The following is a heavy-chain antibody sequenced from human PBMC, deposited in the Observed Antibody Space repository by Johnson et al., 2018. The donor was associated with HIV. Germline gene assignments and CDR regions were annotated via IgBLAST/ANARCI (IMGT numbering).Heavy chain of an antibody. D-gene: IGHD5-18*01. V-gene: IGHV3-11*04. J-gene: IGHJ3*02. CDR3: ARAYSYGAFDI. Sequence: QEQLVESGGGLVKPGGSLRLSCAASGFTFSDYYMSWIRQAPGKGLEWVSYISSSGSPIYYADSVKGRFTISRDNSKNTLYLQMNSLRAEDPAVYYCARAYSYGAFDIWGLGTKVTVSS. CDR1: GFTFSDYY. CDR2: ISSSGSPI.